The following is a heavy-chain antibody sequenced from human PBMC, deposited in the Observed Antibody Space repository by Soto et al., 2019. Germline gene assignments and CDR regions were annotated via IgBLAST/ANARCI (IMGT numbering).Heavy chain of an antibody. CDR1: GFTFSIYS. V-gene: IGHV3-21*01. Sequence: PGGSLRLSCAASGFTFSIYSMNWVRQAPGKGLEWVSSIAASRSYIYYADSVKGRFTISRDNAKNSLYLQLNSLRAEDTAVYYCARKGYGDYGGMDVWGQGTTVTVSS. CDR3: ARKGYGDYGGMDV. D-gene: IGHD4-17*01. J-gene: IGHJ6*02. CDR2: IAASRSYI.